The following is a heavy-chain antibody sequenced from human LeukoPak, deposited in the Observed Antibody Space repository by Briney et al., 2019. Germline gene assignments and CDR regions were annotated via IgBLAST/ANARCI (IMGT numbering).Heavy chain of an antibody. CDR2: INHSGST. D-gene: IGHD3-22*01. V-gene: IGHV4-34*01. Sequence: SETLSLTCAVYGGSFSGYYWSWIRQPPGKGLEWIGEINHSGSTNYNPSLKSRVTISVDTSKNQFSLKLSSVTAADTAVYYCARGYYDSSGHSSREDAFDIWGQGTMVTVSS. CDR3: ARGYYDSSGHSSREDAFDI. J-gene: IGHJ3*02. CDR1: GGSFSGYY.